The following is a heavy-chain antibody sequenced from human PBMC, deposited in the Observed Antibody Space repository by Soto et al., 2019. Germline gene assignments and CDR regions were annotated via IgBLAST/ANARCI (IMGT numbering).Heavy chain of an antibody. D-gene: IGHD3-10*01. CDR2: ISPAGSSI. V-gene: IGHV3-48*01. Sequence: EGQLVEFGGGLVKPRGSLSISCAASGFSFSIYSYNWVRQAPGKGLEWLSYISPAGSSIYYADSVKGRFTISRDSARDSVYLQMNSLRAEDTAVYYCAKDRGGSGAFDIWGQGTMVTVSS. CDR3: AKDRGGSGAFDI. J-gene: IGHJ3*02. CDR1: GFSFSIYS.